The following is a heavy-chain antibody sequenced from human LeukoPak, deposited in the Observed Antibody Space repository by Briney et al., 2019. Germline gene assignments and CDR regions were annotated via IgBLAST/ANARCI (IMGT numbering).Heavy chain of an antibody. Sequence: HPGGSLRLSCTTSGFSFNTYSMSWVRQAPGKGLEWVSAINDDTPYYTDSVRGRFTVSRDNSKDTLYLHLNSLRAEDTAIYYCAKEHDLWHEEGNWFDTWGQGVLVTVSS. CDR1: GFSFNTYS. D-gene: IGHD3-3*01. CDR2: INDDTP. CDR3: AKEHDLWHEEGNWFDT. V-gene: IGHV3-23*01. J-gene: IGHJ5*02.